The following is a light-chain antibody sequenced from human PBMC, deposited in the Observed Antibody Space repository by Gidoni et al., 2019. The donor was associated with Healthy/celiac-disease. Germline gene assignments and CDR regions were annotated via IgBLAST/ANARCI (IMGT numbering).Light chain of an antibody. CDR1: QSISSY. CDR2: AAS. Sequence: DIQMTQSPSSLSASVGDRVTITCRASQSISSYLNWYQQKPGKAPKLLIYAASSLQSGVPSRFSGSGSGTDFTLTISSLQPEDFATYYCQQSYSIPLETFGQGTKVEIK. CDR3: QQSYSIPLET. V-gene: IGKV1-39*01. J-gene: IGKJ1*01.